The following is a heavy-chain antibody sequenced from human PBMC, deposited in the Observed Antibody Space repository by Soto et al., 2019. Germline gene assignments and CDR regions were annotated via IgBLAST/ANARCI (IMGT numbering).Heavy chain of an antibody. CDR1: GFTFSSYE. J-gene: IGHJ5*02. D-gene: IGHD1-26*01. CDR2: ISSSGSTI. CDR3: ARDPSRSSGSYP. Sequence: PGGSLRLSCAASGFTFSSYEMNWVRQAPGKGLEWVSYISSSGSTIYYADSVKGRFTISRDNAKNSLYLQMNSLRAEDTAVYYCARDPSRSSGSYPWGQGTLGTVS. V-gene: IGHV3-48*03.